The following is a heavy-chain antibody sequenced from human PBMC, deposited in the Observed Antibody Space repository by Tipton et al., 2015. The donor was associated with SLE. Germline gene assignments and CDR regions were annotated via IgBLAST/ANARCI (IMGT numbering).Heavy chain of an antibody. Sequence: SLRLSCAASGFTVSSNYMSWVRQAPGKGLEWVSVIYSGGSTYYADSVKGRFTISRDNSKNTLYLQMNSLRAEDTAVYYCARALIVGAPTGYYYCGMDVWGQGTTVTVSS. J-gene: IGHJ6*02. CDR3: ARALIVGAPTGYYYCGMDV. D-gene: IGHD1-26*01. V-gene: IGHV3-53*05. CDR1: GFTVSSNY. CDR2: IYSGGST.